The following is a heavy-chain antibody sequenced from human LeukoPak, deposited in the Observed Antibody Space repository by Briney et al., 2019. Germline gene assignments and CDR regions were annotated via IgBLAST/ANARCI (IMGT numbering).Heavy chain of an antibody. CDR2: IYPDDSST. D-gene: IGHD6-13*01. Sequence: GESLKISCKASGYSFTNYWIGWVRQLPGRGLEWMGVIYPDDSSTRYSPSFLGQVTISVDKSINTAFLQWSSLKASDTAIYYCARSRHHSRSSCDDWGQGTLVTVSS. CDR3: ARSRHHSRSSCDD. CDR1: GYSFTNYW. V-gene: IGHV5-51*01. J-gene: IGHJ4*02.